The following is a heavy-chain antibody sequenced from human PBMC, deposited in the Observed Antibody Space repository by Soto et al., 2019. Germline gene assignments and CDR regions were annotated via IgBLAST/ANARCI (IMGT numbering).Heavy chain of an antibody. Sequence: ASVKVSCKASGYTFTSYYMHWVRQAPGQGLEWMGIINPSGGSTSYAQKFQGRVTMTRDTSTSTVYMELSSLRSEDTAVYYCARDLGQLQYYYYYYYMDVWGKGTTVTVSS. V-gene: IGHV1-46*03. CDR1: GYTFTSYY. CDR3: ARDLGQLQYYYYYYYMDV. D-gene: IGHD6-13*01. J-gene: IGHJ6*03. CDR2: INPSGGST.